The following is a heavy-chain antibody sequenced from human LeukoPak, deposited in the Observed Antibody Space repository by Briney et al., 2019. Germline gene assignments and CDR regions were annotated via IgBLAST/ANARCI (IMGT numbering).Heavy chain of an antibody. V-gene: IGHV3-74*01. J-gene: IGHJ6*03. CDR1: GFTFSTFW. D-gene: IGHD6-13*01. Sequence: GGSLRPSCAASGFTFSTFWMHWVRQAPGKGLVWVSRINSDGSSTSYADSVKGRFTISRDNAKNTLHLQMNSLRAEDTAVYYCAREEFSPQQFSSWYIMGYMDVWGKGTTVTVSS. CDR2: INSDGSST. CDR3: AREEFSPQQFSSWYIMGYMDV.